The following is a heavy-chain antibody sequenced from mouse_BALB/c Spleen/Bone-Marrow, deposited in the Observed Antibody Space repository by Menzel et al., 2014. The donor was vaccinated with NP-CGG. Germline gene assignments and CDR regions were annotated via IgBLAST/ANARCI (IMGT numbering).Heavy chain of an antibody. D-gene: IGHD2-10*02. V-gene: IGHV1-54*01. CDR2: INPGSGGT. CDR1: GYAFTNYL. CDR3: AREGYGYFHY. J-gene: IGHJ2*01. Sequence: QVQLQQSGAELVRPGTSVKVSCKASGYAFTNYLIEWVKQRPGRGLEWIGVINPGSGGTNYNEKFKGKATLTADKSSSTAYMQLSSLTSDDSAVYFCAREGYGYFHYWGQGTTLTVSS.